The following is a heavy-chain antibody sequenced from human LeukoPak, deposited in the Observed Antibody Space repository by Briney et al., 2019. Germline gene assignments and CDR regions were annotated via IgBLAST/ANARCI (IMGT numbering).Heavy chain of an antibody. D-gene: IGHD3-10*01. Sequence: GGSLRLSCAASGFTFRSYSMTWVRQAPGKGLEWVANIKPDGTTKFYGDSVKGRFTISRDNALNSLYLQMNSLRAEDTAIYYCARSIPYGTTWFGRSDYWGQGTLVTVSS. J-gene: IGHJ4*02. CDR1: GFTFRSYS. CDR3: ARSIPYGTTWFGRSDY. V-gene: IGHV3-7*03. CDR2: IKPDGTTK.